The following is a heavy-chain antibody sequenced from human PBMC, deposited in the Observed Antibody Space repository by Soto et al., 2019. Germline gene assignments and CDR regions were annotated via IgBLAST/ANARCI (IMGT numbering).Heavy chain of an antibody. CDR2: IKQDGSEK. CDR3: ARDRRTGDGYKGRYAFDI. Sequence: EVQLVESGGGLVQPGGSLRLSCAASGFTFSSYWMSWVRQAPGKGLEWVANIKQDGSEKYYVDSVKGRFTISRDNAKNSLYLQMNSLRAEDTAVYYCARDRRTGDGYKGRYAFDIWGQGTMVTVS. CDR1: GFTFSSYW. J-gene: IGHJ3*02. V-gene: IGHV3-7*05. D-gene: IGHD7-27*01.